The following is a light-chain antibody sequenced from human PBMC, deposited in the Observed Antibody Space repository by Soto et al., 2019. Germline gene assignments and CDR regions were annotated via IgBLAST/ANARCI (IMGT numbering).Light chain of an antibody. CDR1: SCDVGSYKD. V-gene: IGLV2-11*01. CDR3: CAYADTFYV. CDR2: DVS. Sequence: QSALTQPRSVSGSPGQSVTISCTGTSCDVGSYKDVSWYQHHPGKVPKLMIYDVSERPSGVPDRFSGSKSGNTASLTISGLQAEDEANYYCCAYADTFYVFGTGTKLTVL. J-gene: IGLJ1*01.